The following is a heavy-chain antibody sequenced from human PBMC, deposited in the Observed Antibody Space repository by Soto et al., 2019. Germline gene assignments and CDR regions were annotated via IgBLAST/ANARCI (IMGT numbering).Heavy chain of an antibody. CDR2: IYWDDDK. CDR3: AQMTQALNCFDP. CDR1: GFSLSTSGVG. Sequence: QITLKESGPTLVKPTQTLTLTCTFSGFSLSTSGVGVGWIRQPPGKALEWLALIYWDDDKRYSPSLKSRLTITKDNSKNPGVLTMTNMDPMDTATYYCAQMTQALNCFDPWGQGTLVTVSS. V-gene: IGHV2-5*02. J-gene: IGHJ5*02.